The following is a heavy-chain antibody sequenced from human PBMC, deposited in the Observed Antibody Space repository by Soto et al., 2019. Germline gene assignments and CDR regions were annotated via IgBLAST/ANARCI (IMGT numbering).Heavy chain of an antibody. CDR3: AKTTNHLPAAGPLYYYYYGMDV. V-gene: IGHV3-30*18. Sequence: GGSLRLSCAASGFTFSSYGMHWVRQAPGKGLEWVAVISYDGSNKYYADSVKGRFTISRDNSKNTLYLQMNSLRAEDTAVYYCAKTTNHLPAAGPLYYYYYGMDVWGQGTTVTVSS. D-gene: IGHD6-13*01. CDR2: ISYDGSNK. CDR1: GFTFSSYG. J-gene: IGHJ6*02.